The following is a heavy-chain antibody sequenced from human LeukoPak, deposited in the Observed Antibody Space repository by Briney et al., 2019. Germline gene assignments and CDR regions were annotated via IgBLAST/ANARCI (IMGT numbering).Heavy chain of an antibody. CDR2: IYYSGST. CDR1: GASIISSSYY. D-gene: IGHD6-19*01. Sequence: RSETLSLTCAVSGASIISSSYYWGGIRQPPGKGREWIGSIYYSGSTNYNPTLKSRVTISADTSKNQCYLKLSSVTAADTAVYYCARRAYSSGAHWGQGTLVTVSS. J-gene: IGHJ4*02. V-gene: IGHV4-39*01. CDR3: ARRAYSSGAH.